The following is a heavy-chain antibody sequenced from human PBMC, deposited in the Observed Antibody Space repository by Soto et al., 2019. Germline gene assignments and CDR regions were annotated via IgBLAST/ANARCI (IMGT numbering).Heavy chain of an antibody. CDR2: ISAYNGNT. CDR1: GYTFTSYG. Sequence: QVQLVQSGAEVKKPGASVKVSCKASGYTFTSYGISWVRQAPGQGLEWMGWISAYNGNTNYAQKLQGRVTMTTDTSTSTAYMELRSLRSDDTAVYYCARDPPLYCSSTSCYTSYYYGMDVWGQGTTVTVSS. CDR3: ARDPPLYCSSTSCYTSYYYGMDV. V-gene: IGHV1-18*04. J-gene: IGHJ6*02. D-gene: IGHD2-2*02.